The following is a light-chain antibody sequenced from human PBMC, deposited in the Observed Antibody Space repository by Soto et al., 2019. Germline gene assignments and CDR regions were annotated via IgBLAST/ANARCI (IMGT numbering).Light chain of an antibody. J-gene: IGLJ3*02. CDR3: GTWDTSLTAGV. Sequence: QSVLTQPPSVSAAPGQKVTISCSGSSSNIETNHVSWYQQRPGTAPKLLIYDNDNRPSGIPDRFSGSKSGTSATLAITGLQTGDEADYYCGTWDTSLTAGVFGGGTKVTVL. CDR2: DND. V-gene: IGLV1-51*01. CDR1: SSNIETNH.